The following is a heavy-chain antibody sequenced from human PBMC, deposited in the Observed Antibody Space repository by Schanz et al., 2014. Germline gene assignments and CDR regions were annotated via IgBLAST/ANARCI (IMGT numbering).Heavy chain of an antibody. CDR1: GFSFDIFA. CDR2: FNDGGVNK. Sequence: VQLVESGGGLVQPGGSLRLSCATSGFSFDIFAVSWVRQAPGKGLEWVSSFNDGGVNKYYADSVKGRFTISRDNSKNSLYLQMNSLRAEDTAVYYCARSGGSVLDYWAQGTLVTVSS. D-gene: IGHD6-25*01. J-gene: IGHJ4*02. V-gene: IGHV3-23*04. CDR3: ARSGGSVLDY.